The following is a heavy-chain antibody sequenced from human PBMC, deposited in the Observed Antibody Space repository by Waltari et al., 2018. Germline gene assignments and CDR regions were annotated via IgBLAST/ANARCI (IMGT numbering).Heavy chain of an antibody. V-gene: IGHV3-21*01. CDR1: GFTFSSYS. CDR3: ARATSGSYFGY. CDR2: ISSSSSYI. D-gene: IGHD1-26*01. Sequence: EVQLVESGGGLVKPGGYLRLSCAASGFTFSSYSMNWVRQAPGKGLEWVSSISSSSSYIYYADSVKGRFTISRDNAKNSLYLQMNSLRAEDTAVYYCARATSGSYFGYWGQGTLVTVSS. J-gene: IGHJ4*02.